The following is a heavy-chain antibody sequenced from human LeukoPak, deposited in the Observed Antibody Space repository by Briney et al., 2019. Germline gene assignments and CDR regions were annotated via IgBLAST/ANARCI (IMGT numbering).Heavy chain of an antibody. Sequence: GGSLRLSCAASGFTFSSYEMNWVRQAPGKGLEWVSYISSSGSTIYYADSVKGRFTISRDNAKNSLYLQMNSLRGEDTAVYYCLAESTTSSEGYWGQGTLVTVSS. V-gene: IGHV3-48*03. CDR3: LAESTTSSEGY. J-gene: IGHJ4*02. D-gene: IGHD1-14*01. CDR1: GFTFSSYE. CDR2: ISSSGSTI.